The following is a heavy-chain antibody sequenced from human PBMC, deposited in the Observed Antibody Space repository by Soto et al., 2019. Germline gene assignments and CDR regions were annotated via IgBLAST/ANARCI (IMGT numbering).Heavy chain of an antibody. D-gene: IGHD4-17*01. CDR3: ARRDSNYGDYGGFDP. CDR1: GGSISSSSYY. J-gene: IGHJ5*02. Sequence: QLQLQESGPGLVKPSETLSLTCTVSGGSISSSSYYWGWIRQPPGKGLEWIGSIYYSGSTYYNPSLKSRVTISVDTSKNQFSLKLSSVTAADTAVYYCARRDSNYGDYGGFDPWGQGTLVTVSS. CDR2: IYYSGST. V-gene: IGHV4-39*01.